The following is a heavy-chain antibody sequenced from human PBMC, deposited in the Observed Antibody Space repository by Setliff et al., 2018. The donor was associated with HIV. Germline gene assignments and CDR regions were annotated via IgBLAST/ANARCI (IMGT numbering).Heavy chain of an antibody. J-gene: IGHJ4*02. V-gene: IGHV3-30*02. CDR1: GFTFSSYA. CDR2: ILFEGSYQ. D-gene: IGHD6-13*01. Sequence: GGSLRLSCAASGFTFSSYAMHWVRQAPGEGLEWVPSILFEGSYQFYADPVKGRFIISRDNSRNTLYLQMTSLRIEDTAVYYCAKNVFSSIWSPLDYWGQGTLVTVSS. CDR3: AKNVFSSIWSPLDY.